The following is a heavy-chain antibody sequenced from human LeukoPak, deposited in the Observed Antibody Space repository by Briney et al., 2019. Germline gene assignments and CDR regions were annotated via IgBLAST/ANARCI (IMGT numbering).Heavy chain of an antibody. J-gene: IGHJ4*02. D-gene: IGHD3-9*01. CDR1: GGTFSSYA. V-gene: IGHV1-46*01. CDR2: INPSGGST. Sequence: GASVKVSCKASGGTFSSYAISWVRQATGQGLEWMGIINPSGGSTTYAQKFRGRLTMTRDMSTSTVYMELSSLRSEDTAVYYCARGSRPVYNLLTGKRYFDYWGQGTLLTVSS. CDR3: ARGSRPVYNLLTGKRYFDY.